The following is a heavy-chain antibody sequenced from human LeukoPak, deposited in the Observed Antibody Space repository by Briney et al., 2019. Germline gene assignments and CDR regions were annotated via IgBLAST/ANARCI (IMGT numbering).Heavy chain of an antibody. V-gene: IGHV3-7*01. CDR3: ASTDDSSGYPERPFDY. Sequence: PGGSLRLSCAASGFTFSSYWMSWVRQAPGKGLEWVANINQDGSEKYYVASMKGRFTISRDNDKNSLYLQMNSLRAEDTAVYYCASTDDSSGYPERPFDYWGQGTLVTVSS. CDR2: INQDGSEK. D-gene: IGHD3-22*01. CDR1: GFTFSSYW. J-gene: IGHJ4*02.